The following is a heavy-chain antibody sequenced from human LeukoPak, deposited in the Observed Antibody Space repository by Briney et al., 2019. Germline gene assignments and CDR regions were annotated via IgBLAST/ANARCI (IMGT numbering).Heavy chain of an antibody. CDR3: ARRYPGCSGGSCYRGDYYYYMDV. Sequence: SETLSLTCTVSGGSISSYYWSWIRQPPGKGPEWIGYIYYSGSTNYNPSLKSRVTISVDTSKNQFSLKLSSVTAADTAVYYCARRYPGCSGGSCYRGDYYYYMDVWGKGTTVTVSS. D-gene: IGHD2-15*01. V-gene: IGHV4-59*08. J-gene: IGHJ6*03. CDR2: IYYSGST. CDR1: GGSISSYY.